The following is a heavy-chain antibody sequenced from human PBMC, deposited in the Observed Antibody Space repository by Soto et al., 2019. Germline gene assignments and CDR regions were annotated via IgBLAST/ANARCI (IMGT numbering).Heavy chain of an antibody. CDR2: IYWDDDE. V-gene: IGHV2-5*02. D-gene: IGHD3-10*01. Sequence: ITLKESGPTLVKPTQTLTLTCTFSGFSLNTGGVGVGWVRQPRGKAMEWLALIYWDDDERYRPSLRSRLNIPNDTIHNPVVRTMPNMAPEDTATYCCVRNWRYYGGDYYYGMDAWGQGTTVTVSS. J-gene: IGHJ6*02. CDR1: GFSLNTGGVG. CDR3: VRNWRYYGGDYYYGMDA.